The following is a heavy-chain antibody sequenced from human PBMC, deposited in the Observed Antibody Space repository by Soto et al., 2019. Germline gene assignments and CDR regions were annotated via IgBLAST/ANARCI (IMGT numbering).Heavy chain of an antibody. V-gene: IGHV3-66*01. CDR1: GFTVSSNY. Sequence: GGSLRLSCAASGFTVSSNYMSWVRQAPGKGLEWVSVIYSGGSTYYADSVKGRFTISRDNSKNTLYLQMNSLRAEDTAVYYCARSPYSSSWYRPMQNYGMDVWGQGTTVTVSS. D-gene: IGHD6-13*01. J-gene: IGHJ6*02. CDR2: IYSGGST. CDR3: ARSPYSSSWYRPMQNYGMDV.